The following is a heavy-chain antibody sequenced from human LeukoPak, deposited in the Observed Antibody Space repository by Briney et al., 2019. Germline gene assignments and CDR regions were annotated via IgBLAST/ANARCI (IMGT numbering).Heavy chain of an antibody. D-gene: IGHD3-10*01. CDR2: INHSGST. CDR1: GGSFSGYY. J-gene: IGHJ4*02. Sequence: SETLSLTCAVYGGSFSGYYWSWIRQPPGKGLEWIGEINHSGSTNYNPSLKSRVTISVDTSKNQFSLKLSSVTAADTAVYYCARAPRAVAYYYGSGSYLYWGQGTLVTVSS. CDR3: ARAPRAVAYYYGSGSYLY. V-gene: IGHV4-34*01.